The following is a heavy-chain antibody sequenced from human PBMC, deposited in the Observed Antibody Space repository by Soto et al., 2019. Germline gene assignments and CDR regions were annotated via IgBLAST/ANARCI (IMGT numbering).Heavy chain of an antibody. Sequence: ASVKVSCKASGYTFTSYGISWVRQAPGQGLEWMGWISAYNGNTNYAQKLQGRVTMTTDTSTSTAYMELRSLRSDDTAVYYCARSIVPPTYHYYYMDVWGKGTTVTVSS. V-gene: IGHV1-18*01. CDR1: GYTFTSYG. CDR2: ISAYNGNT. CDR3: ARSIVPPTYHYYYMDV. J-gene: IGHJ6*03. D-gene: IGHD2-8*01.